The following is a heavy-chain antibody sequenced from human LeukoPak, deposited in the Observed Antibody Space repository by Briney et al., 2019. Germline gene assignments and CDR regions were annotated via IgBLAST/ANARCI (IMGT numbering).Heavy chain of an antibody. CDR3: ARGFPYSSSWYPRFDY. J-gene: IGHJ4*02. CDR2: IYHSGST. D-gene: IGHD6-13*01. Sequence: SETLSLTCAVSGGSISSSNWWSWVRQPPGKGLEWIGQIYHSGSTNYNPSLKSRVAISVDTSKNQFSLKLSSVTAADTAVYYCARGFPYSSSWYPRFDYWGQGTLVTVSS. CDR1: GGSISSSNW. V-gene: IGHV4-4*02.